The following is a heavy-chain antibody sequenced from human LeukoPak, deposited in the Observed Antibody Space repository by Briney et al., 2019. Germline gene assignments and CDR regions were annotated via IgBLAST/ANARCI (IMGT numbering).Heavy chain of an antibody. CDR1: GFTLSSYW. V-gene: IGHV3-74*01. Sequence: GGSLRLSCAASGFTLSSYWMHWVRQAPGKGLVWVSRINSDGSSTSYADSVKGRFTISRDNAKNTLYLQMNSLRAEDTALYFCASGIRERGFDYWGQGILVTVSS. D-gene: IGHD1-1*01. J-gene: IGHJ4*02. CDR2: INSDGSST. CDR3: ASGIRERGFDY.